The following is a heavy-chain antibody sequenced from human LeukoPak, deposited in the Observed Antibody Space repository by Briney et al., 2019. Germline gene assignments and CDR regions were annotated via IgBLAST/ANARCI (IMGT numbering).Heavy chain of an antibody. J-gene: IGHJ4*02. Sequence: GRSLRLSCAASGFTFSSYGMHWVRQAPGKGLEWVAVISYDGSNKYYADSVKGRFTISRDNSKNTLYLQMNSLRAEDAAVYYCAREDGDYPLGYWGQGTLVTVSS. D-gene: IGHD4-17*01. V-gene: IGHV3-30*03. CDR1: GFTFSSYG. CDR3: AREDGDYPLGY. CDR2: ISYDGSNK.